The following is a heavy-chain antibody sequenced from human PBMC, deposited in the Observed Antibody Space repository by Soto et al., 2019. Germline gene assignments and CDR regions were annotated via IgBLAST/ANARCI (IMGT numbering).Heavy chain of an antibody. J-gene: IGHJ4*02. V-gene: IGHV4-4*02. CDR2: IYHSGST. Sequence: QVQLQESGPGLGKPWGTLSLTCAVSSGSISSSNWWSWVRQPPGKGLEWIGEIYHSGSTNYNPSLKSRVTISIDKSKNQFSLKLSSVTAADTAVYYCARSLYCSSSSCYYYFDYWGQGTLVTVSS. CDR1: SGSISSSNW. CDR3: ARSLYCSSSSCYYYFDY. D-gene: IGHD2-2*01.